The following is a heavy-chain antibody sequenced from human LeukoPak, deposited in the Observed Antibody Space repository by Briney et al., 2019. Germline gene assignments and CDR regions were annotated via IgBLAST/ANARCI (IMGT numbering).Heavy chain of an antibody. CDR1: GFTFSSYW. V-gene: IGHV3-7*03. CDR2: IKQDGSEK. D-gene: IGHD1-1*01. J-gene: IGHJ4*02. Sequence: RGSPRLSCAASGFTFSSYWMSWVCQAPGNGLEWVANIKQDGSEKYYVDSVKGRFTISRDNAKNSLYLQMNSLRAEDTAVYYCAKDESGMAYWGQGTLGTVSS. CDR3: AKDESGMAY.